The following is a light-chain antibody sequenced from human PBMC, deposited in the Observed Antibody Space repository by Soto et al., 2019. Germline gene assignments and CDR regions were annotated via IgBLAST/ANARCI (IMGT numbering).Light chain of an antibody. CDR2: GAS. V-gene: IGKV1-39*01. J-gene: IGKJ1*01. Sequence: DIQMTQSPSSLSAFVGDRVTITCRASQYIASHLNWYQQKPGKAPKLLIHGASSLQSGVPSRFSGSGSGTDFTLTINSLQPEDFATYYCQQSYGSLTWTFGQGTKVEIK. CDR3: QQSYGSLTWT. CDR1: QYIASH.